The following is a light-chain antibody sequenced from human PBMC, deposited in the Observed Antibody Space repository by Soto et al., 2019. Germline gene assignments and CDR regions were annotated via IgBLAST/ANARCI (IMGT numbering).Light chain of an antibody. J-gene: IGLJ1*01. CDR1: TSNIGKNF. Sequence: QSVLTQPPSASGTPGQRVTISWSGSTSNIGKNFVYWYQQLPGMAPRLLIYKNDQRPSGVPDRFSGSKSGTSASLAISGVRSEDEADYFCAVWDDSLTAYLFGSGTKLTVL. V-gene: IGLV1-47*01. CDR2: KND. CDR3: AVWDDSLTAYL.